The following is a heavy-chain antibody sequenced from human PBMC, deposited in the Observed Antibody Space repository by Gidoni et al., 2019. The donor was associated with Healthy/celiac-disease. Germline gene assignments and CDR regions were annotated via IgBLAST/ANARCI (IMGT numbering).Heavy chain of an antibody. J-gene: IGHJ5*02. V-gene: IGHV4-34*01. CDR3: ASGYSGYEAFDP. D-gene: IGHD5-12*01. Sequence: QVQLQQWGAGLLKPSETLSLTCAGYGGSFSGYYWSWIRQPPGKGLEWIGEINHSGSTNYNPSLKSRVTISVDTSKNQFSLKLSSVTAADTAVYYCASGYSGYEAFDPWGQGTLVTVSS. CDR2: INHSGST. CDR1: GGSFSGYY.